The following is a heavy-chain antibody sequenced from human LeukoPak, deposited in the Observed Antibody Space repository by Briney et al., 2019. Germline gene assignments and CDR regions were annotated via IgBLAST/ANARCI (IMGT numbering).Heavy chain of an antibody. CDR2: IYYIGST. J-gene: IGHJ4*02. D-gene: IGHD4-17*01. V-gene: IGHV4-59*01. Sequence: SETLSLTCTISGGSTNTYYWSWIRQPPGKGLEWIGYIYYIGSTNYSPSLKSRATISVDTSKNRFSLKLSSVTAADTAVYYCASKSSDHGELRFDYWGQGALVTVSS. CDR1: GGSTNTYY. CDR3: ASKSSDHGELRFDY.